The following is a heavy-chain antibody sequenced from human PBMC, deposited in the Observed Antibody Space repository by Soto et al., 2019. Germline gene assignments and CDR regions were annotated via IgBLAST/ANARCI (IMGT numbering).Heavy chain of an antibody. D-gene: IGHD3-3*01. V-gene: IGHV4-59*01. CDR2: IYYSGST. CDR3: ARAGREFTIIGVVIINGMDV. Sequence: QVQLQESGPGLVKPSETLSLTCTVSGGSISSYYWSWIRQPPGKGLEWIGYIYYSGSTNYNPSLKSRVTISVDTSKNQFSLTLSSVTAADTAVYYSARAGREFTIIGVVIINGMDVWGQGTTVTVSS. J-gene: IGHJ6*02. CDR1: GGSISSYY.